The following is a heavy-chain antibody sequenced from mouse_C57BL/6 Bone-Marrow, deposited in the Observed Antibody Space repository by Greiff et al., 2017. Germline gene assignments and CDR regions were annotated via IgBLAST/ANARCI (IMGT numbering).Heavy chain of an antibody. CDR1: GFTFSDYY. Sequence: EVKLVESEGGLVQPGSSMKLSCTASGFTFSDYYMAWVRQVPEKGLEWVANINYDGSSTYYLDSLKSRFIISRDNAKNILYLQMSSLKSEDTATYYCASDRHYYFDYWGQGTTLTVSS. CDR2: INYDGSST. V-gene: IGHV5-16*01. D-gene: IGHD3-1*01. CDR3: ASDRHYYFDY. J-gene: IGHJ2*01.